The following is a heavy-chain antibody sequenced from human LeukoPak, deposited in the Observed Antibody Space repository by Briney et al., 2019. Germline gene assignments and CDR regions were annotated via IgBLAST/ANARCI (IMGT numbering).Heavy chain of an antibody. CDR3: AKLARDGYSSSWIDY. J-gene: IGHJ4*02. CDR2: IHYSGST. D-gene: IGHD6-13*01. Sequence: SETLSLTCTVSGGSISSYYWSWIRQPPGRGLEWIGSIHYSGSTSYNPSLRSRVTISVDKSKNQFFLKLSSVTATDTAVYYCAKLARDGYSSSWIDYWGQGTLVTVSS. V-gene: IGHV4-59*01. CDR1: GGSISSYY.